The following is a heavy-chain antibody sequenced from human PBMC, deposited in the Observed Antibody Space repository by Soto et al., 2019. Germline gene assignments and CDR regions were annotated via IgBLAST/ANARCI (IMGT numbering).Heavy chain of an antibody. CDR1: GGSISSGGYY. CDR2: IYYSGST. V-gene: IGHV4-31*03. CDR3: ARAAYYYDSSGYIIPPGAPDY. J-gene: IGHJ4*02. Sequence: SETLSLTCTVSGGSISSGGYYWSWIRQHPGKGLEWIGYIYYSGSTYYNPSLKSRVTISVDTSKNQFSLKLSSVTAADTAVYYCARAAYYYDSSGYIIPPGAPDYWGQGTLVTVSS. D-gene: IGHD3-22*01.